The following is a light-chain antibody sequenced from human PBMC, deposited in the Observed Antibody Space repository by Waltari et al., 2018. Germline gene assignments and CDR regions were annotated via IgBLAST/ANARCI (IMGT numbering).Light chain of an antibody. J-gene: IGKJ1*01. CDR3: QQYNGYFTWT. Sequence: DVQMTQSPSTPSASVGDRVTITCRASQNIRDWLAWYQQRPGKAPRLLIYGASTLQTGVPARFSGSGSGTEFTLTINSLQPDDFATYYCQQYNGYFTWTFGQGTKVEIK. CDR1: QNIRDW. CDR2: GAS. V-gene: IGKV1-5*01.